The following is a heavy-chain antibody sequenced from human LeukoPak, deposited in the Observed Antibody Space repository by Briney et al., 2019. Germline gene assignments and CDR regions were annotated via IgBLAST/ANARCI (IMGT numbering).Heavy chain of an antibody. CDR1: GSTFTSSA. Sequence: SVKVSCKASGSTFTSSAVQWVRQARGQRLEWIGWIVVGSGNTNYAQKFQERVTITRDMSTSTAYMELSSLRSEDTAVYYCAAYCGGDCYSGGYWGQGTLVTVSS. J-gene: IGHJ4*02. CDR3: AAYCGGDCYSGGY. D-gene: IGHD2-21*02. CDR2: IVVGSGNT. V-gene: IGHV1-58*01.